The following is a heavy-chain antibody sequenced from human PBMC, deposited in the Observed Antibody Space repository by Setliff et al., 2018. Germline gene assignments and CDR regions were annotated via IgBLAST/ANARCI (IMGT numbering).Heavy chain of an antibody. Sequence: GGSLRLSCAASGFTFSSYAMSWVRQAPGKGLEWVSAISGSGGSTHYADSVKGRFTISRDNSKNTLYLQMNSLKTEDTAVYYCTTEPHYGSGYYYYMDVWGKGTTVTVSS. CDR2: ISGSGGST. CDR1: GFTFSSYA. J-gene: IGHJ6*03. V-gene: IGHV3-23*01. D-gene: IGHD3-10*01. CDR3: TTEPHYGSGYYYYMDV.